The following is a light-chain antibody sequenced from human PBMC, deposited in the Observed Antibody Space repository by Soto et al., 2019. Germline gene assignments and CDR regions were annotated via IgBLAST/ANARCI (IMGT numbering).Light chain of an antibody. CDR1: QSVSSY. V-gene: IGKV3-11*01. CDR3: QQRSNWPPFLA. CDR2: DSS. J-gene: IGKJ4*01. Sequence: EIVLTQSPATLSLSPGERATLSCRASQSVSSYLAWYQQKPGQAPRLLIYDSSNRATGIPARFSGSGSGTVFTLTISSLGPEDFAVYYCQQRSNWPPFLAFGGGTKVEIK.